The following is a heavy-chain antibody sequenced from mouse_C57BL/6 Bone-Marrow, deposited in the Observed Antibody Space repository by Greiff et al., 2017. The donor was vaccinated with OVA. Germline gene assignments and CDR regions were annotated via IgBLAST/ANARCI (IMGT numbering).Heavy chain of an antibody. CDR3: ARGYGKRYFDV. V-gene: IGHV5-17*01. D-gene: IGHD2-10*02. J-gene: IGHJ1*03. Sequence: EVKLVESGGGLVKPGGSLKLSCAASGFTFSDYGMHWVRQAPEKGLEWVAYISSGSRTIYYADTVKGRFTISRDNAKNTLFLQMTSLRSEDTAMYYCARGYGKRYFDVWGTGTTVTVSS. CDR2: ISSGSRTI. CDR1: GFTFSDYG.